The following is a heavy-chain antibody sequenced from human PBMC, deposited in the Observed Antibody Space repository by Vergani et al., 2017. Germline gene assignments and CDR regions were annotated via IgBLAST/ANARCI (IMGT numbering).Heavy chain of an antibody. CDR3: AREGLRAYSYGSPGNGKYFYYALDV. D-gene: IGHD5-18*01. Sequence: QVQLQESGPGLVKPPGTLSLTCAVSGGSISGTNWWSWVRQSPGKGLEWIGEIYHSGSTNYNPSLKSRVTISVDKSKNQFSLKLSSVTAADTAVYYCAREGLRAYSYGSPGNGKYFYYALDVWGQGTTVTVSS. CDR2: IYHSGST. V-gene: IGHV4-4*03. J-gene: IGHJ6*02. CDR1: GGSISGTNW.